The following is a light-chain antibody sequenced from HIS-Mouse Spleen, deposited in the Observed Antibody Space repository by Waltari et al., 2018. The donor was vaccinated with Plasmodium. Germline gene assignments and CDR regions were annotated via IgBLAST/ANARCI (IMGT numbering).Light chain of an antibody. CDR2: GGC. V-gene: IGKV3-15*01. CDR3: QQYNNWPPYT. CDR1: QSVSSN. J-gene: IGKJ2*01. Sequence: EIVMTQSPATLSVSPGERATLSCRASQSVSSNLAWYQQKPGQAPRLLIYGGCAGGRGGGGGGGGSGSGTEFTLTISSLQSEDFAVYYCQQYNNWPPYTFGQGTKLEIK.